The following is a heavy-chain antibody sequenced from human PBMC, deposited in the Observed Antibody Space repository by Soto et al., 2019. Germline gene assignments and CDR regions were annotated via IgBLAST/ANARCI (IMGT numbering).Heavy chain of an antibody. V-gene: IGHV5-51*01. CDR1: GYSFTSYW. CDR3: ARHTGGQLDRGRYFDY. CDR2: IYPGDSDT. J-gene: IGHJ4*02. D-gene: IGHD6-6*01. Sequence: GESLKISCKGSGYSFTSYWIGWVRHMPGKGLEWMGIIYPGDSDTRYSPSFQGQVTISSDKCISTVYLQWCSLKASYTAMTYCARHTGGQLDRGRYFDYWGQGTLVTVSA.